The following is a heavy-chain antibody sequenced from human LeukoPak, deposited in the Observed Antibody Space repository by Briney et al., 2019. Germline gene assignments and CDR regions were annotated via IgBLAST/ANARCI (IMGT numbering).Heavy chain of an antibody. CDR3: ARHQSPGYYYYYMDV. D-gene: IGHD3-10*01. CDR1: GYSFTSYW. Sequence: GESLKISCKGPGYSFTSYWIGWVRQMPGKGLEWMGIIYPGDSDTRYSPSFQGQATISADKSISTAYLQWSSLKASDTAMYHCARHQSPGYYYYYMDVWGKGTTVTVSS. J-gene: IGHJ6*03. V-gene: IGHV5-51*01. CDR2: IYPGDSDT.